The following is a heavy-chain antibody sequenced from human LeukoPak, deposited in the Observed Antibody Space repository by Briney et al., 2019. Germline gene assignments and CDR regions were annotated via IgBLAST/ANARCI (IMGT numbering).Heavy chain of an antibody. J-gene: IGHJ4*02. D-gene: IGHD1-26*01. CDR3: ARDRYDSGSYLPIDY. CDR1: GDSISSGDYY. V-gene: IGHV4-61*02. Sequence: SETLSLTCTVSGDSISSGDYYWSWIRQPAGKGLEWIGRISSSGSTNYNPSLKRRVTISVDTSKNQFSLKLSSVTAADTAVYYCARDRYDSGSYLPIDYWGQGTLVTVSS. CDR2: ISSSGST.